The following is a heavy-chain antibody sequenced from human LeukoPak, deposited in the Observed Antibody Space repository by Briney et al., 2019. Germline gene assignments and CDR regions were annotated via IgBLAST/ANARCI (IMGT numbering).Heavy chain of an antibody. D-gene: IGHD5-18*01. Sequence: GGSLRFSCAAPGFTFSSYSMTWVRQAPGKGLEWVSYISSSGNTIDYADSVKGRFTISRDNAKNSLYLQMVSLRAEDTAVYYCARLRGYSYGYGDYWGQGTLVTVSS. CDR3: ARLRGYSYGYGDY. V-gene: IGHV3-48*04. CDR1: GFTFSSYS. J-gene: IGHJ4*02. CDR2: ISSSGNTI.